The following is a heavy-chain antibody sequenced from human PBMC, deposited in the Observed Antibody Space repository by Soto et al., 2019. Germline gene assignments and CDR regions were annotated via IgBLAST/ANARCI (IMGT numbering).Heavy chain of an antibody. CDR3: ARVLRFLTTHYYGMDV. CDR2: IIPIFGTA. Sequence: QVQLVQSGAEVKKPGSSVKVSCKASGGTFSSYAISWVRRAPGQGLEWMGGIIPIFGTANYAQKFQGRVTITADESTSTAYMELSSLRSEDTAVYYCARVLRFLTTHYYGMDVWGQGTTVTVSS. D-gene: IGHD3-3*01. CDR1: GGTFSSYA. V-gene: IGHV1-69*01. J-gene: IGHJ6*02.